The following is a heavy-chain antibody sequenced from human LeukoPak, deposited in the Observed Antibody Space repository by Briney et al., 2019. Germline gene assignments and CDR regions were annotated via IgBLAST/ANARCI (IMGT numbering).Heavy chain of an antibody. CDR2: ISNSGRTI. CDR3: ARVIATRPHYHYYMDV. J-gene: IGHJ6*03. CDR1: GFTFSDHY. Sequence: PGGSLRLSCAASGFTFSDHYMSCIRQAPGKGLEWVSYISNSGRTIYYADSVKGRFTISRGNAENSLYLQMNSLRAEDTAVYYCARVIATRPHYHYYMDVWGKGTTVTVSS. V-gene: IGHV3-11*04. D-gene: IGHD6-6*01.